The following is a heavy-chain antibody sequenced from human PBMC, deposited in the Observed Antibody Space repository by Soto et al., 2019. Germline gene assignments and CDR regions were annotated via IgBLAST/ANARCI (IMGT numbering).Heavy chain of an antibody. CDR3: ARALGIAAAGTSPEYYYYYYGMDV. V-gene: IGHV4-59*01. CDR2: IHYSGST. CDR1: GGSISSYY. J-gene: IGHJ6*02. Sequence: SETLSLTCTVSGGSISSYYWSWIRQPPGKGLEWIGYIHYSGSTNYNPSLKSRVTILVDTSKNQFSLRLRSVTAADTAVYYCARALGIAAAGTSPEYYYYYYGMDVWGQGTTVTVSS. D-gene: IGHD6-13*01.